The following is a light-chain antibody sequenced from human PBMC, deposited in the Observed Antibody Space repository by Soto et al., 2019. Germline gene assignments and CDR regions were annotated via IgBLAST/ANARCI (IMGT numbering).Light chain of an antibody. CDR1: GSDVGGYNY. V-gene: IGLV2-14*01. CDR2: EVS. Sequence: QSVLTQPASVSGSPGQSITISCTGTGSDVGGYNYVSWYQQHPGKAPKLMIYEVSNRPLGVSNRFSGSKSGNTASLTISGPQAEDEADYYCTSYTSSSTLDVFGNGTKVTVL. CDR3: TSYTSSSTLDV. J-gene: IGLJ1*01.